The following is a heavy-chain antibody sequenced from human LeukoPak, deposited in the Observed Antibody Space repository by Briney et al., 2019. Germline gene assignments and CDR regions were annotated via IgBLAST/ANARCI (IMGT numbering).Heavy chain of an antibody. J-gene: IGHJ3*02. Sequence: GGSLRLSCAASGFTFSSYAMHWVRQAPGKGLEYVSAISSNGGSTYYANSVKGRFTISRDNSKSTLYLQMGSLRAEDTAVYYCAKDVMITFGGVIIIRNAFDIWGQGTMVTVSS. CDR2: ISSNGGST. CDR3: AKDVMITFGGVIIIRNAFDI. V-gene: IGHV3-64*01. CDR1: GFTFSSYA. D-gene: IGHD3-16*02.